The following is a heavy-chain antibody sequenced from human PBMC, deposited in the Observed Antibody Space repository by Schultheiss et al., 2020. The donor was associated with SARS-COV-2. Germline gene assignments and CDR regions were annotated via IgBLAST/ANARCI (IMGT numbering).Heavy chain of an antibody. CDR2: IDTSGDNT. J-gene: IGHJ4*02. CDR3: ARDYCSGESCYCFAY. CDR1: GFTFSSCA. D-gene: IGHD2-15*01. V-gene: IGHV3-23*01. Sequence: GGSLRLSCEASGFTFSSCAMSWVRQAPGKGLEWVSSIDTSGDNTYYADSLEGRFTISRDNSKNTLSLEMNSLTVEDTAVYYCARDYCSGESCYCFAYWGQGTLVTVSS.